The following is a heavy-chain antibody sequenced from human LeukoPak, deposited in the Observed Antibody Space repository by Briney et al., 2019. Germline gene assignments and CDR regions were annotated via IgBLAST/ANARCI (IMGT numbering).Heavy chain of an antibody. D-gene: IGHD5-12*01. CDR2: IVPNSGGT. CDR3: ARGEQVVATLKGGYFDY. V-gene: IGHV1-2*02. CDR1: GYTFSVYY. Sequence: ASVKVSCKASGYTFSVYYIHWVRQAPGQGLEWMGWIVPNSGGTNYAQNFQGRVTMTRDTSISTAYMELSRLRSDDTAVYYCARGEQVVATLKGGYFDYWGQGTLVTVSS. J-gene: IGHJ4*02.